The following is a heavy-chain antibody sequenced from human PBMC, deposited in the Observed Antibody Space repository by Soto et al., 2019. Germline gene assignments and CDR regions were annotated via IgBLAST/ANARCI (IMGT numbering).Heavy chain of an antibody. CDR1: GGSISSYY. V-gene: IGHV4-59*01. D-gene: IGHD3-10*01. J-gene: IGHJ4*02. CDR2: IYYSGST. Sequence: SETLSLTCTVSGGSISSYYWSWIRQPPGKGLEWIGYIYYSGSTNYNPSLKSRVTISVDTSKNQFSLKLSSVTAAATAVYYCARSGGWFGDLDYWGQGTLVTVSS. CDR3: ARSGGWFGDLDY.